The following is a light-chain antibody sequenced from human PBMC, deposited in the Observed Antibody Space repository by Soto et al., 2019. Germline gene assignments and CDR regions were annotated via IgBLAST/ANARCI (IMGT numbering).Light chain of an antibody. J-gene: IGLJ2*01. CDR1: SSDVGGYNY. CDR3: SSFAGGGNPVL. V-gene: IGLV2-8*01. Sequence: QSALTQPPSASGSLGQSVTISCTGTSSDVGGYNYVSRHQQHPGKAPKVMIYEVTKRPPGVPDRFSGSKSGNTASLTVSGLQAEDEVDYYCSSFAGGGNPVLLGGGTKLTVL. CDR2: EVT.